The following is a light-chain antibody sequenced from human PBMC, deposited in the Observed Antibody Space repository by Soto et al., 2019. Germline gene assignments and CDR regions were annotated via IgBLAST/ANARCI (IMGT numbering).Light chain of an antibody. CDR3: QRYDSLRT. J-gene: IGKJ1*01. Sequence: DIMRTQSPATLSGSTGERATLSCRASQSVSSNLAWYQQKPGQPPRLLIYGASNRATGIPDRFSGRGSGTDFTLSITRLEAEDFAMYYCQRYDSLRTFGQGTKV. CDR2: GAS. CDR1: QSVSSN. V-gene: IGKV3D-15*01.